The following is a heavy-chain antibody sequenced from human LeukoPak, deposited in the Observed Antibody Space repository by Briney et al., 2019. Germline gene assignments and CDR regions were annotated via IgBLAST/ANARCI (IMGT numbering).Heavy chain of an antibody. V-gene: IGHV3-21*01. Sequence: PGGSLSLSCAASGFTSSSYSMNWVRQAPGKGLEWVSSISSSSSYIYYADSVKGRFTISRDNAKNSLYLQMNSLRAEDTAVYYCVRGTHYGEYVAYYYGMDVWGQGTTVTVSS. CDR2: ISSSSSYI. D-gene: IGHD4-17*01. J-gene: IGHJ6*02. CDR3: VRGTHYGEYVAYYYGMDV. CDR1: GFTSSSYS.